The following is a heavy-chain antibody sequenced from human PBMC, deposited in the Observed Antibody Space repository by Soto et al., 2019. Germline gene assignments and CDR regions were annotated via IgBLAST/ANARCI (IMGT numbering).Heavy chain of an antibody. V-gene: IGHV3-48*02. Sequence: GGSLRLSCATSAFIFSSYSMNWVRQAPGKGLEWVSYISSGSATIYYADSVKGRFTISRDNAKNSLFLQMNSLRDEDTAVYYCARDSASYSSSSGSYWYFDLWGRGTLVTVSS. CDR1: AFIFSSYS. CDR3: ARDSASYSSSSGSYWYFDL. J-gene: IGHJ2*01. CDR2: ISSGSATI. D-gene: IGHD6-6*01.